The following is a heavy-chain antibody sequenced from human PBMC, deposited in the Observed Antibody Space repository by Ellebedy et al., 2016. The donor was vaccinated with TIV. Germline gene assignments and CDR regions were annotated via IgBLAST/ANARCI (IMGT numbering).Heavy chain of an antibody. D-gene: IGHD2-15*01. Sequence: AASVKVSCKASGYAFTRYYIHRVRQAPGQGLEWMGIIHPSGGSTSYHQKFKGRITMTRDTSTSTVYMELSRLRAEDTAVYYCAKGCGGSGYWEAYWGQGTLVTVSS. CDR2: IHPSGGST. V-gene: IGHV1-46*01. CDR3: AKGCGGSGYWEAY. CDR1: GYAFTRYY. J-gene: IGHJ4*02.